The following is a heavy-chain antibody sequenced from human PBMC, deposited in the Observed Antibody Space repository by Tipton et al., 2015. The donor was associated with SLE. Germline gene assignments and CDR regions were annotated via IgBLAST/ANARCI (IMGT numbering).Heavy chain of an antibody. D-gene: IGHD3-3*01. V-gene: IGHV4-4*02. J-gene: IGHJ4*02. CDR2: IYPSGTA. Sequence: TLSLTCGVFGGSISSTNWWSWVRQPPGKGLEWIGEIYPSGTANYNPSLKSRVSISVDRSKNQFSLRLKSVTAADTAVYYCAGDFGVVKIDYWGQGTLVTVSS. CDR3: AGDFGVVKIDY. CDR1: GGSISSTNW.